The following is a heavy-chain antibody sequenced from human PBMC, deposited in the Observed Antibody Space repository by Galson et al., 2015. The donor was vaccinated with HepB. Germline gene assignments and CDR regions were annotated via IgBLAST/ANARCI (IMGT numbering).Heavy chain of an antibody. CDR3: ARVGRLWFGELLSNIWFDL. V-gene: IGHV6-1*01. D-gene: IGHD3-10*01. J-gene: IGHJ5*02. CDR1: GDSVSSNSAA. CDR2: TYYRSKWYN. Sequence: CAISGDSVSSNSAAWNWIRQSPSRGLEWLGRTYYRSKWYNDYAVSVKSRITINPDTSKNQFSLQLNSVTPEDTAVYYCARVGRLWFGELLSNIWFDLWGQGTLVTVSS.